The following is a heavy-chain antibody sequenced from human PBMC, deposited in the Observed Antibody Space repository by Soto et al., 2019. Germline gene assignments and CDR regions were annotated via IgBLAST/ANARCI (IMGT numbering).Heavy chain of an antibody. CDR3: ARDLLYDILTGYSIHYYYYGMDV. V-gene: IGHV3-30-3*01. CDR1: GFTFSSYA. J-gene: IGHJ6*02. CDR2: ISYDGSNK. D-gene: IGHD3-9*01. Sequence: PGGSLRLSCAASGFTFSSYAMHWVRQAPGKGLEWVAVISYDGSNKYYADSVKGRFTISRDNSKNTLYLQMNSLRAEDTAVYYCARDLLYDILTGYSIHYYYYGMDVWGQGTTVTVSS.